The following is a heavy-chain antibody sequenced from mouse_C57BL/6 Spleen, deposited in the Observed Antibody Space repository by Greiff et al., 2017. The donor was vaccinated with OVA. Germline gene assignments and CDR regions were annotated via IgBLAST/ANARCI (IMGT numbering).Heavy chain of an antibody. Sequence: QVQLQQSGAELVKPGASVKLSCKASGYTFTSYWMHWVKQRPGRGLEWIGRIDPNSGGTQYHEKFKSMATLTVDNPSSTAYMQLSSLTSEDSAVYYCARSLYGSSYWYFDVWGTGTTVTVSS. J-gene: IGHJ1*03. CDR3: ARSLYGSSYWYFDV. V-gene: IGHV1-72*01. D-gene: IGHD1-1*01. CDR1: GYTFTSYW. CDR2: IDPNSGGT.